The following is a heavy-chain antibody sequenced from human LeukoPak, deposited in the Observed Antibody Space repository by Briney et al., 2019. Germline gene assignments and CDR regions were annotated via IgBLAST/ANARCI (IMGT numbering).Heavy chain of an antibody. CDR2: ISDEGSNK. D-gene: IGHD3-10*01. Sequence: QSGRSLRLSCAASGFTFSSYGLHWVRQAPGKGLEWVAAISDEGSNKYYADSVKGRFTISRDNSKNTLHLQMNSLRTEDTAVYYCAKPRFGDLSLSFFDYWGQGTLVTVSS. CDR3: AKPRFGDLSLSFFDY. CDR1: GFTFSSYG. J-gene: IGHJ4*02. V-gene: IGHV3-30*18.